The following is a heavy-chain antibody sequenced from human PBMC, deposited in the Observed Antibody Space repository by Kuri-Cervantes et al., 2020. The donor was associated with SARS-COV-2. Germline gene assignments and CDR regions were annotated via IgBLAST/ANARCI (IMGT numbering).Heavy chain of an antibody. J-gene: IGHJ6*03. CDR1: GYTFTSYG. D-gene: IGHD3-10*01. CDR2: ISAYNGNT. CDR3: ARGPITMVRGVSPDNYYYYYMDV. Sequence: ASVKVSCKASGYTFTSYGISWVRQAPGQVLEWMGWISAYNGNTNYAQKLQGRVTMTTDTSTSTAYMELRSLRSDDPAVYYCARGPITMVRGVSPDNYYYYYMDVWGKGTTVTVSS. V-gene: IGHV1-18*01.